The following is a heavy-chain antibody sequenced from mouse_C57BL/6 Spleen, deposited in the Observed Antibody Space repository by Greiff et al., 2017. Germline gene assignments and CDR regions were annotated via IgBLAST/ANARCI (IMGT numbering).Heavy chain of an antibody. J-gene: IGHJ3*01. D-gene: IGHD2-4*01. V-gene: IGHV14-4*01. Sequence: EVMLVESGAELVRPGASVKLSCTASGFNIKDDYMHWVKQRPEQGLEWIGWIDPENGDTEYASKFQGKATITADTSSNTAYLQLSSLTSEDTAVYYCTTDDYDGFAYWGQGTLVTVSA. CDR3: TTDDYDGFAY. CDR1: GFNIKDDY. CDR2: IDPENGDT.